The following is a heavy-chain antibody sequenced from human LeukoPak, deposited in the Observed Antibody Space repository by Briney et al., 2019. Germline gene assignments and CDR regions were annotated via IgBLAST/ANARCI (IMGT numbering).Heavy chain of an antibody. D-gene: IGHD3-10*01. CDR3: AREYGSGYYYVYLDY. Sequence: ASVKVSCKVSGNTLNQSSIHWVRQAPGQGLEWMGWIDPNSGGTNYAQNFQGRVTMTGDTSISTAYMELSGLTSDDTAVYYCAREYGSGYYYVYLDYWGQGTLVTVSS. V-gene: IGHV1-2*02. CDR2: IDPNSGGT. J-gene: IGHJ4*02. CDR1: GNTLNQSS.